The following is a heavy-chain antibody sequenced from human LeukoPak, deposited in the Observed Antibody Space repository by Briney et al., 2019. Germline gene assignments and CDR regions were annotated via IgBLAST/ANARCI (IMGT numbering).Heavy chain of an antibody. V-gene: IGHV1-69*04. D-gene: IGHD2-15*01. J-gene: IGHJ4*02. CDR3: ARAPGRDCSGGSCYSYYGY. CDR2: IIPILGIA. Sequence: SEKVSCKASGGTFSSYAISWVRQAPGQGLEWMGRIIPILGIANYAQKFQGRVTITADKSTSTAYMELSSLRSEDTAVYYCARAPGRDCSGGSCYSYYGYWGQGTLVTVSS. CDR1: GGTFSSYA.